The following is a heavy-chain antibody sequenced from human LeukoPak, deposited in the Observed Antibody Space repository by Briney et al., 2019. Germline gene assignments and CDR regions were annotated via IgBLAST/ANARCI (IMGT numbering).Heavy chain of an antibody. Sequence: SETLSLTCTVSGGSISSYYWSWIRQPPGKGLEWIGYIYYSGSTNYNPSLKSRVTISVDTSKNQFSLKLSSVTAADTAVYYCARYPMVVAATGALYYYMDAWGKGTTVTVSS. D-gene: IGHD2-15*01. CDR2: IYYSGST. V-gene: IGHV4-59*01. CDR1: GGSISSYY. CDR3: ARYPMVVAATGALYYYMDA. J-gene: IGHJ6*03.